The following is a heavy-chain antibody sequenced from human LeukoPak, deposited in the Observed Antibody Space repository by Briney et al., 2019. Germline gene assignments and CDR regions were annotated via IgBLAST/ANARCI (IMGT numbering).Heavy chain of an antibody. J-gene: IGHJ3*02. Sequence: PSETLSLTCTVSGDSINRHYWSWIRQTPGTGLEWIGYIPYRGSTNYNPSLKSRVTMSVDTSNNQFSLRLSSVTAADTAVYYCATNAGPAALDAIDIWGQGTIVIVSS. CDR1: GDSINRHY. D-gene: IGHD2-2*01. CDR3: ATNAGPAALDAIDI. CDR2: IPYRGST. V-gene: IGHV4-59*08.